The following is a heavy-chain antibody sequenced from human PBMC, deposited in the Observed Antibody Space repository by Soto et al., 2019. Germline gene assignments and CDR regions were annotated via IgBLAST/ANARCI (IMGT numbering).Heavy chain of an antibody. Sequence: EASVKVSCKASGGTFSSYAISWVRQAPGQGLEWMGGIIPIFGTANYAQKFQGRVTITADESTSTAYMELSSLRSEDTAVYYCARDPQYSGYDYRWFDPWGQGTLVTVSS. CDR1: GGTFSSYA. CDR3: ARDPQYSGYDYRWFDP. J-gene: IGHJ5*02. V-gene: IGHV1-69*13. CDR2: IIPIFGTA. D-gene: IGHD5-12*01.